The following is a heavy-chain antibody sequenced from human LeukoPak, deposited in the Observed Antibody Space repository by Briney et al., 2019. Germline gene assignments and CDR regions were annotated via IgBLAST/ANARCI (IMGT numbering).Heavy chain of an antibody. D-gene: IGHD6-13*01. CDR3: ATQQLSWTGAFDI. Sequence: SETLSLTCTVSGYSISSGYYWGWIRQPPGKGLEWIGSIYHSGSTYYNPSLKSRVTISVDTSKNQFSLKLSSVTAADTAVYYCATQQLSWTGAFDIWGQGTMVTVSS. V-gene: IGHV4-38-2*02. J-gene: IGHJ3*02. CDR1: GYSISSGYY. CDR2: IYHSGST.